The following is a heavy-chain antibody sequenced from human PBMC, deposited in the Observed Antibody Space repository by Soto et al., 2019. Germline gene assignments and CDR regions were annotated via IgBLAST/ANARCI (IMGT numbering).Heavy chain of an antibody. CDR2: IGSSDNII. V-gene: IGHV3-11*01. CDR1: GFTFSDYY. J-gene: IGHJ4*02. CDR3: ARDLGYYESSGYFDY. D-gene: IGHD3-22*01. Sequence: PWGSLRLSCAASGFTFSDYYIIFIRQSPFKGLEWVSYIGSSDNIIYYADSVKGRFTISRDNAKNSLYLQMNSLRAEDTAVYYCARDLGYYESSGYFDYWGQGTLVTVSS.